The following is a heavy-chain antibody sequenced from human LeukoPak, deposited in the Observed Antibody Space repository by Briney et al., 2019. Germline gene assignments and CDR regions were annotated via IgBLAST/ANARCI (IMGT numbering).Heavy chain of an antibody. CDR3: ARGTAGYHSSYFDY. CDR1: GFAFSDYW. V-gene: IGHV3-74*01. J-gene: IGHJ4*02. D-gene: IGHD3-16*02. CDR2: INSDGSAT. Sequence: GGSLRLSCAASGFAFSDYWMSWVRQAPGKGLVWVSRINSDGSATAYADSVKGRFTISRDNAENTLYLQMNSLRAEDTAVYYCARGTAGYHSSYFDYWGQGTLVTVSS.